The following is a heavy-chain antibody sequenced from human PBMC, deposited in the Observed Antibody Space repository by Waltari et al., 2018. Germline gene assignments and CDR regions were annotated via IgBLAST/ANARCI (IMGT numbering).Heavy chain of an antibody. D-gene: IGHD5-18*01. CDR3: AKGLDTDMIKMGDH. V-gene: IGHV3-30*18. Sequence: QVQLVESGGGVVQPGRSLRRSCAASGVTFRNSGMHWVRQAPGKGLEWVAVISYDGTIKYYVDSVKGRFTISRDNSENTLYLQMNSLRADDTAVYYCAKGLDTDMIKMGDHWGQGTLVTVSS. CDR1: GVTFRNSG. CDR2: ISYDGTIK. J-gene: IGHJ4*02.